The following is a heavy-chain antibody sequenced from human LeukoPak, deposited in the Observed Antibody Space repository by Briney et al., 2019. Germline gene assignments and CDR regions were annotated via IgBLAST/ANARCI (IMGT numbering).Heavy chain of an antibody. CDR1: GGTLSSYG. Sequence: SVKVSCKASGGTLSSYGIGWVRQAPGQGLEWMGRISPIVNRANYAQRFQGRVTITADTSTNTVYMELSSLRSDDTAVYYCARLRADAGSGHNWFDPWGQETLVTVSS. D-gene: IGHD1-26*01. V-gene: IGHV1-69*04. CDR3: ARLRADAGSGHNWFDP. J-gene: IGHJ5*02. CDR2: ISPIVNRA.